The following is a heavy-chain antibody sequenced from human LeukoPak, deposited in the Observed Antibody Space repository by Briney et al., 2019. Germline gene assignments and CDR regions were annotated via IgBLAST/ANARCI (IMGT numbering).Heavy chain of an antibody. CDR3: AKEGDYSSSWYGIWYFDY. CDR1: GFTFGSYA. J-gene: IGHJ4*02. D-gene: IGHD6-13*01. V-gene: IGHV3-23*01. Sequence: GGSLRLSCAASGFTFGSYAMSWVRQAPGKGLEWVSGISGSGGSTYYADSVKGRFTISRDNSKNTLYLQMNSLRAEDTAVYYCAKEGDYSSSWYGIWYFDYWGQGTLVTVSS. CDR2: ISGSGGST.